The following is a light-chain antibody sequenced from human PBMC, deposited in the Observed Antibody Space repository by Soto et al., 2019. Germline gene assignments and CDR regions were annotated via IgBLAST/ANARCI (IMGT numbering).Light chain of an antibody. CDR3: CSYAGSYTVI. CDR1: SSDVGNYNY. V-gene: IGLV2-11*01. CDR2: DVN. Sequence: QSALTQPRSVSGSPGQSVTISCTGTSSDVGNYNYVSWYQHHPGKAPKLMIYDVNKRPSGVPDRFSGSKSGNTASLTISGLQAEDEADYYCCSYAGSYTVIFGGGTKVTVL. J-gene: IGLJ2*01.